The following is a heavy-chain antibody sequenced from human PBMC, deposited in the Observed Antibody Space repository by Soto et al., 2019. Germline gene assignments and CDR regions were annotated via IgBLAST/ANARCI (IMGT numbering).Heavy chain of an antibody. CDR2: IIPIFGTA. V-gene: IGHV1-69*13. CDR3: ARPRGITMVRGPGYYGMDV. D-gene: IGHD3-10*01. J-gene: IGHJ6*02. CDR1: GGTFSSYA. Sequence: ASVKVSCKASGGTFSSYAISWVRQAPGQGLEWMGGIIPIFGTANYAQKFQGRVTITADESTSTAYMELSSLRSEDTAVYYCARPRGITMVRGPGYYGMDVWGQGTTVTVSS.